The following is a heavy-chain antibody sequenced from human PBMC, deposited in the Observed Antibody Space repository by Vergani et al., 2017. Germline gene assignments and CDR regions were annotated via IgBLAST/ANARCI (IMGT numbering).Heavy chain of an antibody. J-gene: IGHJ3*02. V-gene: IGHV1-18*04. CDR3: AREKARVTMIVVVGAFDI. CDR2: ISAYNGNT. Sequence: QVQLVQSGAEVKKPGASVKVSCKASGYTFTSYGISWVRQAPGQGLEWMGWISAYNGNTNYAQKLQGRVTMTTDTSTSTAYMELRSLRSEDTAVYYCAREKARVTMIVVVGAFDIWGQGTMVTVSS. D-gene: IGHD3-22*01. CDR1: GYTFTSYG.